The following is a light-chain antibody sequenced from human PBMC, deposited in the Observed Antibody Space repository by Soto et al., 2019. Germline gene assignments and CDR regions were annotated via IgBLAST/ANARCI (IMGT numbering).Light chain of an antibody. Sequence: QSVLTQSASVSGSPGQSITISCTGTSSDVGAYSSVSWFQQHPGKAPRLKIYEVRSRPSGVSNRFSGSKSGNTASLTISGLQAEDEADYYCSSYTSNTTLVFGTGTKVTVL. CDR3: SSYTSNTTLV. CDR1: SSDVGAYSS. J-gene: IGLJ1*01. CDR2: EVR. V-gene: IGLV2-14*01.